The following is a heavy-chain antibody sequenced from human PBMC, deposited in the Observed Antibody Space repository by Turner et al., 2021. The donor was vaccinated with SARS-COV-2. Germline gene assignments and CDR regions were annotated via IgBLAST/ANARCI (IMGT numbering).Heavy chain of an antibody. CDR2: MYYRGST. V-gene: IGHV4-39*01. Sequence: QLQLQESGPGLVKPSETLSLTCTVPGGSISSSSYCWGWIRQPPGKGLEWIGSMYYRGSTYYNPSLKSRVTISVDTSKNQFSLKLSSVTAADTAVYYCAKRWGKYPSSSMAAFDMWGQGTMVTVSS. CDR3: AKRWGKYPSSSMAAFDM. CDR1: GGSISSSSYC. J-gene: IGHJ3*02. D-gene: IGHD6-6*01.